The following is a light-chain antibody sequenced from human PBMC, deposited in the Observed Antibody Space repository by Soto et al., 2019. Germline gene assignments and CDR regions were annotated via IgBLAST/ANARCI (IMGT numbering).Light chain of an antibody. CDR1: NSVIGGYKY. V-gene: IGLV2-14*01. CDR2: DVS. J-gene: IGLJ1*01. Sequence: QSVLTQPASGSGSPGQSLTISCTGTNSVIGGYKYVSWYQQHPGKAPKLMIYDVSNRPSGVSNRFSGSKSGNTATLTISGLQGEDEAEYYCSSYTGGSTYVFGTGTKVTVL. CDR3: SSYTGGSTYV.